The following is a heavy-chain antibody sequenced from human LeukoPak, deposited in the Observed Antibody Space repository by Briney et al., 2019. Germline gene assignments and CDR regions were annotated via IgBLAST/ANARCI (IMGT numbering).Heavy chain of an antibody. Sequence: SETLSLTCTVSGGSISSYFWTWIRQPPGKGLEWIGYIYYSGSTNYNPSLKSRVTISVDTSKNQFSLKLSSVTAADTAVYYCARGSWRLVRGAASFEYWGQGTLVTVSS. CDR2: IYYSGST. D-gene: IGHD3-10*01. J-gene: IGHJ4*02. CDR3: ARGSWRLVRGAASFEY. CDR1: GGSISSYF. V-gene: IGHV4-59*01.